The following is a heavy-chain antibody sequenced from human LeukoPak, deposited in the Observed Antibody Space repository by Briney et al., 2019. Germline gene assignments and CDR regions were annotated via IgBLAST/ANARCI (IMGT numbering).Heavy chain of an antibody. CDR1: GGSFSGYY. CDR3: ARGYPYYDILTGYEAGGNDY. CDR2: INHSGST. J-gene: IGHJ4*02. Sequence: PSETLSLTCAVYGGSFSGYYWSWIRQPPGKGLEWIGEINHSGSTNYNPSLKSRVTISVDTSKNQFSLKLSSVTAADTAVYYCARGYPYYDILTGYEAGGNDYWGQGTLVTVSS. V-gene: IGHV4-34*01. D-gene: IGHD3-9*01.